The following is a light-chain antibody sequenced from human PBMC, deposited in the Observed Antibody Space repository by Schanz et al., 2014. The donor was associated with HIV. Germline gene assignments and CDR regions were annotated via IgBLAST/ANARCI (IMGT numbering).Light chain of an antibody. CDR2: GAS. CDR3: QEHGSSPST. V-gene: IGKV3-20*01. J-gene: IGKJ1*01. Sequence: EIVMTQSPATLYVSPGERATLSCRASQRVSGSYLAWCQQKPGQAPRLLLYGASSRATGIPDRFSGSGSGSDLALTISRLEPEAFAVCDYQEHGSSPSTLGQGTKVETK. CDR1: QRVSGSY.